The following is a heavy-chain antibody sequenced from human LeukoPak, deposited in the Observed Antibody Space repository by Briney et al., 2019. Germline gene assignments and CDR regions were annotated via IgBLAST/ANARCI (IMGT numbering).Heavy chain of an antibody. CDR3: AYLGASSSWYNYYGMDV. CDR1: GYTFTSYD. D-gene: IGHD6-13*01. J-gene: IGHJ6*02. V-gene: IGHV1-8*01. Sequence: ASVKVSCKASGYTFTSYDINWVRQATGQGLEWMGWMNPNSGNTGYAQKFQGRVTMTRNTSISTAYMELSSLRSEDTAVYYCAYLGASSSWYNYYGMDVWGQGTTVTVP. CDR2: MNPNSGNT.